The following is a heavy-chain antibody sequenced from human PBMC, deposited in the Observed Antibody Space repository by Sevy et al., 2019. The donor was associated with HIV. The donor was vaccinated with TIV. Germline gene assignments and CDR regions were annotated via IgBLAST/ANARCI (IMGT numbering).Heavy chain of an antibody. V-gene: IGHV3-23*01. CDR2: ISSRGGST. J-gene: IGHJ2*01. Sequence: GGSLRLSCAASEFSFSSYDMSWVRQAPGKGLEWVSAISSRGGSTYYAYSVKGRFTISRDNSKNTLYLQMNSLRAEDTALYYCAKELFGAAAAFYWYFDLWGRGTLVTVSS. CDR3: AKELFGAAAAFYWYFDL. CDR1: EFSFSSYD. D-gene: IGHD6-13*01.